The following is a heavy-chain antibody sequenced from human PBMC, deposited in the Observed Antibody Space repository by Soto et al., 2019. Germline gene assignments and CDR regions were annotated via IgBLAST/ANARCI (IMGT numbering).Heavy chain of an antibody. D-gene: IGHD2-15*01. V-gene: IGHV3-30*18. CDR3: AKDGSWCSGGSCYENPPMDV. Sequence: QVQLVESGGGVVQPGRSLRLSCAASGFTFSSYGMHWVRQAPGKGLEWVAVISYDGSNKYYADSVKGRFTISRDNSKNTLYLQMNSLRAEDTAVYYCAKDGSWCSGGSCYENPPMDVWGQGTTVTVSS. J-gene: IGHJ6*02. CDR1: GFTFSSYG. CDR2: ISYDGSNK.